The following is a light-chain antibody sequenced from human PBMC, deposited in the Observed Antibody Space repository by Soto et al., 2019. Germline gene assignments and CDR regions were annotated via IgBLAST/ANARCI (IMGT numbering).Light chain of an antibody. Sequence: QSVLTQPPSASGTPGQRVTISCSGSSFNIGRNPVNWYQQFPGTAPKLLIYTNDQRPSGVPDRFSGSKSGTSASLAISGLQSEDEADYSCCSFAGSYTYVFGTGTKLTVL. V-gene: IGLV1-44*01. J-gene: IGLJ1*01. CDR1: SFNIGRNP. CDR3: CSFAGSYTYV. CDR2: TND.